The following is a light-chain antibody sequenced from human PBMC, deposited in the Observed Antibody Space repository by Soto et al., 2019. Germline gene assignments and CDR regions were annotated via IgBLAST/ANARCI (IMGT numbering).Light chain of an antibody. CDR1: QGILRW. CDR2: DAS. CDR3: QQYSSYPWT. V-gene: IGKV1-5*01. Sequence: DIHVTQSPSTLSASVVYRWTITCRASQGILRWLAWYRQKPGKAPNLLIYDASSLGRGVPARFSGGGSGTEFTLTISSLQPDDFATYYCQQYSSYPWTFGQGTKVDIK. J-gene: IGKJ1*01.